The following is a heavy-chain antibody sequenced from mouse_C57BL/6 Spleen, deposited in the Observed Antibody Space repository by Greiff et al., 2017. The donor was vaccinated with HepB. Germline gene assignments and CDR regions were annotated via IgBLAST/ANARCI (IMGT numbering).Heavy chain of an antibody. J-gene: IGHJ3*01. CDR3: ARDFPGSFAY. V-gene: IGHV5-4*01. CDR2: ISDGGSYT. Sequence: EVQRVESGGGLVKPGGSLKLSCAASGFTFSSYAMSWVRQTPEKRLEWVATISDGGSYTYYPDNVKGRFTISRDNAKNNLYLQMSHLKSEDTAMYYCARDFPGSFAYWGQGTLVTVSA. CDR1: GFTFSSYA.